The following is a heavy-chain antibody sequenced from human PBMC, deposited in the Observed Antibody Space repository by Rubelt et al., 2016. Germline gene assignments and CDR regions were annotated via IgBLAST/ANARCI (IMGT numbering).Heavy chain of an antibody. V-gene: IGHV4-39*01. D-gene: IGHD5-18*01. J-gene: IGHJ4*02. CDR2: TQYSGST. Sequence: QLQLQESGLGLVKPSETLSLTCTVSGASISSRSYFWGWIRQPPGKGPEWIGSTQYSGSTYYNAVLKSRATISVDTSKNQFSLKLGSVTAAETALYYCARHPTALDIYYFDYWGQGTLVTVSS. CDR3: ARHPTALDIYYFDY. CDR1: GASISSRSYF.